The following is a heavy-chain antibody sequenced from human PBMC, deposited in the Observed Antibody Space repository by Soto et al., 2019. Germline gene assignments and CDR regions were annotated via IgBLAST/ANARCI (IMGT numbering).Heavy chain of an antibody. D-gene: IGHD3-10*01. J-gene: IGHJ4*02. V-gene: IGHV3-74*01. CDR3: ARGIFGSGTANDY. CDR2: INGDGSGT. CDR1: GFTFSGSW. Sequence: EVQLVESGGGLVQPGGSLRLSCAASGFTFSGSWMHWVRQAPGKGLIWVSRINGDGSGTSYADFVKGRFTISRDNAKNTLFLQITGLRAEDTAVYYCARGIFGSGTANDYWGQGTLGTVSS.